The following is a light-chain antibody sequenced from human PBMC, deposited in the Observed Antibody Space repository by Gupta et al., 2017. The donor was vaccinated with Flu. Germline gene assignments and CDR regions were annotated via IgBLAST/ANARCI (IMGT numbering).Light chain of an antibody. J-gene: IGLJ3*02. CDR3: CSYADDNIVV. CDR2: EVS. CDR1: KSDSGKYNL. V-gene: IGLV2-23*02. Sequence: TKSDSGKYNLGYWKQQHAGKAPKRSIYEVSKWPSNSPSRFAGSKSGVTASLTISGLQAEDEADYYCCSYADDNIVVLGGGTSLTVL.